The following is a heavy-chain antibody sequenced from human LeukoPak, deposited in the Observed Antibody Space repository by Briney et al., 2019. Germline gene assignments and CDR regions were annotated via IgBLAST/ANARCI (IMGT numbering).Heavy chain of an antibody. D-gene: IGHD3-9*01. CDR2: ISYDGSNK. CDR3: ARDGYDILTGAGYYYYGMDV. V-gene: IGHV3-30-3*01. J-gene: IGHJ6*02. CDR1: GFTFSSYA. Sequence: PGGSLRLSCAASGFTFSSYAMHWVRQAPGKGLEWVAVISYDGSNKYYADSVKGRFTISRDNSKNTLYLQMNSLRAEDTAVYYCARDGYDILTGAGYYYYGMDVWGQGTTVTVSS.